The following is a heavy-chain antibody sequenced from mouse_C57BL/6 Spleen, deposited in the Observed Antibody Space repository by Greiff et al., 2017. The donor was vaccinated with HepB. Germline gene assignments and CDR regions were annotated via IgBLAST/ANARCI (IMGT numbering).Heavy chain of an antibody. Sequence: VQRVESGPELVKPGASVKISCKASGYTFTDYYINWVKQRPGQGLEWIGWIYPGSGNTKYNEKFKGKATLTVDTSSSTAYMQLSSLTSEDSAVYFCARRRGNQGAWFAYWGQGTLVTVSA. CDR2: IYPGSGNT. CDR1: GYTFTDYY. CDR3: ARRRGNQGAWFAY. V-gene: IGHV1-84*01. J-gene: IGHJ3*01. D-gene: IGHD2-1*01.